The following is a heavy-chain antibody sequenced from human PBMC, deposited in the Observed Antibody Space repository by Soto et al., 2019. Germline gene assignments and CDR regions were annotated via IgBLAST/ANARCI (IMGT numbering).Heavy chain of an antibody. J-gene: IGHJ6*03. D-gene: IGHD2-2*01. CDR2: INHSGST. CDR3: ARGTGQYCSSTSCRYYYYYYMDV. Sequence: LSLTCAVYGGSFSGYYWSWIRQPPGKGLEWIGEINHSGSTNYNPSLKSRVTISVDTSKNQFSLKLSSVTAADTAVYYCARGTGQYCSSTSCRYYYYYYMDVWGKGTTVTVSS. V-gene: IGHV4-34*01. CDR1: GGSFSGYY.